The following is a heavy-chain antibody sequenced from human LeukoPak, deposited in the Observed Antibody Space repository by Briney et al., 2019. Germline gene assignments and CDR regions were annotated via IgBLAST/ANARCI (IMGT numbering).Heavy chain of an antibody. CDR2: IYNSGST. D-gene: IGHD3-10*01. CDR1: GYSISSGYF. V-gene: IGHV4-38-2*02. Sequence: SETLSLTCTVSGYSISSGYFWGWLRPTPGKGLEWIGSIYNSGSTYCNPSLKSRVTISVDTSKNQFSLKLSAVTAADTAVYYCASVRRGFGESSKYYSYYYMDVWGNGTTVTISS. CDR3: ASVRRGFGESSKYYSYYYMDV. J-gene: IGHJ6*03.